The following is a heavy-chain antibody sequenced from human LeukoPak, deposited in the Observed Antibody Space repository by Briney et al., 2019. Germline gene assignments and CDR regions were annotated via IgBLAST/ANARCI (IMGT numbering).Heavy chain of an antibody. CDR3: AKDRPHFDY. CDR2: ISSDGGST. CDR1: GFTSRNYA. Sequence: GGSLRLSCAASGFTSRNYAMSWVRQAPGKGLEWVSAISSDGGSTYYADSVKGRFTISRDNSKNTLYLQMNSLRAEDTAVYYCAKDRPHFDYWGQGNLVTVSS. J-gene: IGHJ4*02. V-gene: IGHV3-23*01.